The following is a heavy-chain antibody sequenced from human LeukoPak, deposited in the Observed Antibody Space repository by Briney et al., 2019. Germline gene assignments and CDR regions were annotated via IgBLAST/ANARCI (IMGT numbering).Heavy chain of an antibody. J-gene: IGHJ4*02. CDR1: GYTFTSYG. Sequence: SVKVSCKASGYTFTSYGISWVRQAPGQGLEWMGGIIPIFGTANYAQKFQGRVTMTRDMSTSTVYKELSSLRSEDTAVYYCARVGSSSRIFDYWGQGTLVTVSS. CDR2: IIPIFGTA. V-gene: IGHV1-69*05. D-gene: IGHD6-13*01. CDR3: ARVGSSSRIFDY.